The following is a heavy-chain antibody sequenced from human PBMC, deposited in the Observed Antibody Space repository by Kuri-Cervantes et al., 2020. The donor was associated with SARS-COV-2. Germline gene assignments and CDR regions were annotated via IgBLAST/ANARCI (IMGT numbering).Heavy chain of an antibody. V-gene: IGHV4-34*01. D-gene: IGHD2-2*01. J-gene: IGHJ4*02. CDR1: GGSFSGYY. Sequence: SQTLSLTCAVYGGSFSGYYWSWIRQPPGKGLEWIGEINHSGSTNYNPSLKSRATISVDTSKNQFSLKLSSVTAADTAVYYCARGHGAVVFLGYDYWGQGTLVTVSS. CDR2: INHSGST. CDR3: ARGHGAVVFLGYDY.